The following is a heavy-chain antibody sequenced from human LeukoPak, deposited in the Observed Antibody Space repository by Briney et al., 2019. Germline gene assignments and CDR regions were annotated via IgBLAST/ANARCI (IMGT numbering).Heavy chain of an antibody. CDR1: GFAFSNYE. CDR2: MTSSGPTA. Sequence: GGSLRLSCAATGFAFSNYEMNWVRQATGMRLEWVSYMTSSGPTAYYADSVKGRLNISRDNAQNSLFLQMNNLTAEDTAIYYCARLGFCSDGSCYSLDYWGQGILVTVSS. V-gene: IGHV3-48*03. CDR3: ARLGFCSDGSCYSLDY. J-gene: IGHJ4*02. D-gene: IGHD2-15*01.